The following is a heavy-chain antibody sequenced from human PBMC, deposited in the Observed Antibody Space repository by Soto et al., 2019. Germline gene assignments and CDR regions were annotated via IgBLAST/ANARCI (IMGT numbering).Heavy chain of an antibody. J-gene: IGHJ6*04. D-gene: IGHD6-13*01. V-gene: IGHV3-23*01. CDR1: GFTFNRYA. Sequence: GGSLRLSCAASGFTFNRYAFHLVRQSPGKGLEWVSAISGGVDSTFYADSVKGRFTISRDNSKNIQYLQMNNLRAEDTAIYYCEVGRVAATPYHDDSGTDVWRKGATVTVSS. CDR2: ISGGVDST. CDR3: EVGRVAATPYHDDSGTDV.